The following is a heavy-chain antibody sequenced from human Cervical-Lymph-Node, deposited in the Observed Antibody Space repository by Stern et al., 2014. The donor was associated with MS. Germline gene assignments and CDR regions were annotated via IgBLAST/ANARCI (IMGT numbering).Heavy chain of an antibody. CDR3: ARELVDSRSGRGYYGMDV. D-gene: IGHD1-26*01. Sequence: VQLVKSGGGVVQPGRSLRLSCAASGFTFTTSDFHWVRQAPGKGLEWVTVVWSDGTNGFYADSVKGRFTVSRDSPQNTVYLQMNTLRVEDTAVYYCARELVDSRSGRGYYGMDVWGQGTTVTVSS. CDR2: VWSDGTNG. CDR1: GFTFTTSD. J-gene: IGHJ6*02. V-gene: IGHV3-33*01.